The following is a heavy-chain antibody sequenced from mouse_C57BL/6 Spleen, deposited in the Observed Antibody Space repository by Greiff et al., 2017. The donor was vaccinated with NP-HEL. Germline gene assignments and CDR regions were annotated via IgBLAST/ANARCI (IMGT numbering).Heavy chain of an antibody. J-gene: IGHJ2*01. CDR2: IGPGSGST. V-gene: IGHV1-77*01. CDR3: ARSTIVAPDY. Sequence: QVQLQQSGAELVKPGASVKISCKASGYTFTDYYITWVKQRPGQGLEWIGKIGPGSGSTYYTEKFKGKATLTADKSSSTAYMQIISLTSEDSAVYFCARSTIVAPDYWGQGTTLTVSS. D-gene: IGHD1-1*01. CDR1: GYTFTDYY.